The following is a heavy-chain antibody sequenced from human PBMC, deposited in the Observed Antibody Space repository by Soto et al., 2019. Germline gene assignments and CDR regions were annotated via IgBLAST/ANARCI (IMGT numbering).Heavy chain of an antibody. CDR3: ARDPQWLVFGLDY. D-gene: IGHD6-19*01. Sequence: QVQLVESGGGVVQPGRSLRLSCAASGFPFSDFAMHWVRQAPGKGLESVAIISFDGSNKYYADSVKGRFTISRDNSKNTLDLQINTLRAEDTAIYYCARDPQWLVFGLDYWGQGTLITVSS. V-gene: IGHV3-30-3*01. CDR1: GFPFSDFA. J-gene: IGHJ4*02. CDR2: ISFDGSNK.